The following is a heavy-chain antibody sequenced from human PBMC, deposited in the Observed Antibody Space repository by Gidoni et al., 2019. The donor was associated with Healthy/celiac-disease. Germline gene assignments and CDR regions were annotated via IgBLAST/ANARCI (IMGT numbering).Heavy chain of an antibody. CDR2: ISGSGGST. D-gene: IGHD6-13*01. Sequence: EVQLLESGGGLVQPGGSLRLSCAASGVTFSRYAMSWVRQAPGKGLEWVSAISGSGGSTYYADSVKGRFTISRDNSKNTLYLQMNSLRAEDTAVYYCKRRSQQLVQVLVVNWFDPWGQGTLVTVSS. CDR3: KRRSQQLVQVLVVNWFDP. V-gene: IGHV3-23*01. CDR1: GVTFSRYA. J-gene: IGHJ5*02.